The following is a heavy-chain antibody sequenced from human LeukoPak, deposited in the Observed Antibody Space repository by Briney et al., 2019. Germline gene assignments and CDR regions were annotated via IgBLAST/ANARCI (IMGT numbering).Heavy chain of an antibody. J-gene: IGHJ4*02. Sequence: SDTLYLTCNASGGTINSYYWSWIRQPAGQGLEWIGSIYSSASTNYNPALKSRVSVSVDTSKNQCALKLTSVTAADTAVYYCARGGKATVVTMWGQGILVTV. CDR2: IYSSAST. CDR1: GGTINSYY. D-gene: IGHD4-23*01. V-gene: IGHV4-4*07. CDR3: ARGGKATVVTM.